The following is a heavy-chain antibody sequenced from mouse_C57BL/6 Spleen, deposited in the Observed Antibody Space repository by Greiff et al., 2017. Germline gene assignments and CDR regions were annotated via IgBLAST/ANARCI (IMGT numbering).Heavy chain of an antibody. Sequence: QVQLQQPGAELVMPGASVKLSCKASGYTFTSYWMHWVKQRPGQGLEWIGEIDPSDSYTNYNQKFKGKSTLTVDKSSSTAYMQLSSLTSEDSAVYYCARREGYDGYAMDYWGQGTSVTVSS. J-gene: IGHJ4*01. D-gene: IGHD2-2*01. CDR2: IDPSDSYT. CDR1: GYTFTSYW. V-gene: IGHV1-69*01. CDR3: ARREGYDGYAMDY.